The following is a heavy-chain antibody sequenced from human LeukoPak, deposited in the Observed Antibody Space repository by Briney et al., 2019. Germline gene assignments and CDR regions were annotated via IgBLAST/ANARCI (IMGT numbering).Heavy chain of an antibody. V-gene: IGHV3-30-3*01. CDR2: ISYDGSNK. D-gene: IGHD4-17*01. J-gene: IGHJ3*02. CDR1: GFTFSSYA. CDR3: ARDWVHDYGDYGAFDI. Sequence: GGSLRLSCAASGFTFSSYAMHWVRQAPGKGLEWVAVISYDGSNKYYADSVKGRFTISRDNSKNTLYLQMNSLRAEDTAVYYCARDWVHDYGDYGAFDIWGQGTMVTVSS.